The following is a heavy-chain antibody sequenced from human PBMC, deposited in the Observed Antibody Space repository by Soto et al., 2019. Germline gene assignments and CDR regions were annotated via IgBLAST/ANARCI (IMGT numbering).Heavy chain of an antibody. V-gene: IGHV3-23*03. D-gene: IGHD1-20*01. J-gene: IGHJ3*02. Sequence: EEQMLQSGGGLIQPGGSLRLSCAASGFTFRNFAMTWVRQAPGRGLEWVSSIDWSGVDLYYADSVKGRFTISRDNSKSTLSLHMSAWRVNATASYYGAKDGIHRNNGWAPFDIWGQGTMVTVSS. CDR1: GFTFRNFA. CDR2: IDWSGVDL. CDR3: AKDGIHRNNGWAPFDI.